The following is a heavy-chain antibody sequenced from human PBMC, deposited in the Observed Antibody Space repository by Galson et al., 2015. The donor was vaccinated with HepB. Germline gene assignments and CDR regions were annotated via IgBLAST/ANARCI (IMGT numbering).Heavy chain of an antibody. Sequence: SLRLSCAASGFTFSSYGMHWVRQAPGKGLEWVAVIWYDGSNKYYADSVKGRFTTSRDNSKNTLYLQMNSLRAEDTAVYYCASGLRYFDWLFDYWGQGTLVTVSS. J-gene: IGHJ4*02. V-gene: IGHV3-33*08. CDR3: ASGLRYFDWLFDY. CDR2: IWYDGSNK. CDR1: GFTFSSYG. D-gene: IGHD3-9*01.